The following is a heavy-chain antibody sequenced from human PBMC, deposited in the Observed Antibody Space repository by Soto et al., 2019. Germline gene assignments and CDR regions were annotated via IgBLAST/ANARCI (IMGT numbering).Heavy chain of an antibody. D-gene: IGHD6-25*01. J-gene: IGHJ6*01. CDR1: GYRFSSHG. V-gene: IGHV3-33*01. CDR2: IWYDGSKK. Sequence: QVQLVESGGGVVQPGRSLRLSCAAAGYRFSSHGMHWVRQAPGRGPEWVAAIWYDGSKKCYADSVKGRFIVSRDDSKNTLYLEMNSLRAEDTAVYYCARDPASSMDVWGQGTTVTVSS. CDR3: ARDPASSMDV.